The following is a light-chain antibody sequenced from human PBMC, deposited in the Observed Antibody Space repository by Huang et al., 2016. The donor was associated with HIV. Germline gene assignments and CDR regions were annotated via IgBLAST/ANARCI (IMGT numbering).Light chain of an antibody. CDR2: DAS. Sequence: DIQMTQSPSSLSTSVGDRVTITCQASQDIAKYLNWYQHKPGQAPKLLIYDASNLETGVPSRFSGSGSGTDFTFTISSLQPEDIATDYCQHYDGLPPWTFGQGTKVEIK. J-gene: IGKJ1*01. CDR3: QHYDGLPPWT. V-gene: IGKV1-33*01. CDR1: QDIAKY.